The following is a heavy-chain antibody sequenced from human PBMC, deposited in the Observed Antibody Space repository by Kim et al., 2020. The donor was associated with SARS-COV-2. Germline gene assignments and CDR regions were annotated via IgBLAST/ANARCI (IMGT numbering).Heavy chain of an antibody. J-gene: IGHJ4*02. CDR3: ATQTTVTFDY. CDR2: ST. Sequence: STDYPPSLKSRVTISVDTSKNQFSLKLSSVTAADTAVYYCATQTTVTFDYWGQGTLVTVSS. D-gene: IGHD4-17*01. V-gene: IGHV4-39*01.